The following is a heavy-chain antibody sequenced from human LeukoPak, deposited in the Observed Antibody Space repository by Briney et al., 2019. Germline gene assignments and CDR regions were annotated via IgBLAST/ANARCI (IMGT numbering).Heavy chain of an antibody. J-gene: IGHJ4*02. CDR2: ISGSGGAT. V-gene: IGHV3-23*01. D-gene: IGHD3-10*01. Sequence: GGSLRLSCAASGFTFSSYAISWVRQAPGKGLEWVSGISGSGGATYYADSVKGRFTISRDNSKNTLYLQMNSLRAEDTAIFYCAKGEYYPGSGNYFDYWGQGTLVTVSS. CDR1: GFTFSSYA. CDR3: AKGEYYPGSGNYFDY.